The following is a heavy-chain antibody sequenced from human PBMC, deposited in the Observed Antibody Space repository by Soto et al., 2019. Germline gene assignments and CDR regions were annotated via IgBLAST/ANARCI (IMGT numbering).Heavy chain of an antibody. CDR2: IYYSGST. D-gene: IGHD4-17*01. J-gene: IGHJ4*02. Sequence: SETLSLTCTVSGGSISSGGYYWSWIRQHPGKGLEWIGYIYYSGSTYYNPSLKSRVTISVDTSKNQFPLKLSSVTAADTAVYYCARTTRGDYVVWEYYFDYWGQGTLVTVSS. CDR3: ARTTRGDYVVWEYYFDY. V-gene: IGHV4-31*03. CDR1: GGSISSGGYY.